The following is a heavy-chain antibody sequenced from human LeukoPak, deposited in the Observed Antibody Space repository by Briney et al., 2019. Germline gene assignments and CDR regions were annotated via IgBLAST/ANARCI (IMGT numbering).Heavy chain of an antibody. CDR1: GYTFTSYG. D-gene: IGHD2-15*01. J-gene: IGHJ4*02. CDR3: ARVRRYCSGGSCYFDY. CDR2: ICAYNGNT. Sequence: ASVKVSCKASGYTFTSYGISWVRQAPGQGLEWMGWICAYNGNTNYAQKLQGRVTMTTDTSTSTAYMELRSLRSDDTAVYYCARVRRYCSGGSCYFDYWGQGTLVTVSS. V-gene: IGHV1-18*01.